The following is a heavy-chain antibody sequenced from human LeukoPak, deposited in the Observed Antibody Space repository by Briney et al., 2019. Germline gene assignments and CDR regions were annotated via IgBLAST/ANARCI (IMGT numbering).Heavy chain of an antibody. CDR3: ARDRGYGYGHFDY. D-gene: IGHD5-18*01. V-gene: IGHV3-48*03. CDR1: GFTFSGYE. CDR2: ISRSGTTI. Sequence: PGGSLRLSCAASGFTFSGYEMNWVRQAPGKGLEWVSYISRSGTTIHYADSVEGRFTMSRDNAKNSLFLQMNSLRAEDTAVYYCARDRGYGYGHFDYWGQGALVTVSS. J-gene: IGHJ4*02.